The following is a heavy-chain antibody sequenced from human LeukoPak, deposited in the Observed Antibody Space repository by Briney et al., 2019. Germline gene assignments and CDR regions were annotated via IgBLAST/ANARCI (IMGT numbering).Heavy chain of an antibody. CDR2: ISGSGGST. Sequence: GGSLRLSCAASGFIFSNYAMSWVRQAPGKGLEWVSVISGSGGSTYSADSVRVRFTISRDNSTNRLYLQMNSLRAEDTAACYCAKFGYSSGTTCYFGSFDWGQGFLVSVSS. D-gene: IGHD2-2*03. CDR1: GFIFSNYA. V-gene: IGHV3-23*01. CDR3: AKFGYSSGTTCYFGSFD. J-gene: IGHJ4*02.